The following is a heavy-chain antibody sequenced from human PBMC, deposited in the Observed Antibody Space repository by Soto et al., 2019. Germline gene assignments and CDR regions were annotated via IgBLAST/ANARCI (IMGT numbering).Heavy chain of an antibody. CDR3: ASPTREWLPPARDYYYGMDV. Sequence: QVQLVQSGAEVNKPGSSVKVSCKASGGTFSSYAISWVRQAPGQGLEWMGGIIPIFGTANYAQKFQGRVTITADKSTSTAYMELSSLRSEDTAVYYCASPTREWLPPARDYYYGMDVWGQGTTVTVSS. J-gene: IGHJ6*02. CDR1: GGTFSSYA. CDR2: IIPIFGTA. D-gene: IGHD3-3*01. V-gene: IGHV1-69*06.